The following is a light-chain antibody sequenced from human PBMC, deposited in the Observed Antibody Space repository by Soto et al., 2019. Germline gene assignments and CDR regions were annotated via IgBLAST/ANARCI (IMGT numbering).Light chain of an antibody. CDR1: SSDVGGYDY. CDR3: SSYSISTAYI. V-gene: IGLV2-14*01. CDR2: EVS. J-gene: IGLJ1*01. Sequence: QSLLTQPASVSGSPGQSITISCTGTSSDVGGYDYVSWYQLHPGKAPKLMVFEVSNRPSGVSYRFSGSKSGNTASLIISGLQAEDEADYFCSSYSISTAYIFGNGTKVTVL.